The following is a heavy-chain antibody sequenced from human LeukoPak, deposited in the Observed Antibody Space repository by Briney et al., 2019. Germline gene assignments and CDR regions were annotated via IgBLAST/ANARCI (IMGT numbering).Heavy chain of an antibody. J-gene: IGHJ6*03. V-gene: IGHV1-69*06. CDR3: ARGVTMVRGVDYYYYYYYMDV. CDR1: GGTFSSYA. D-gene: IGHD3-10*01. CDR2: IIPIFGTA. Sequence: ASVKVSCKASGGTFSSYAISWVRQAPGQGLEWMGGIIPIFGTANYAQKFQGRVTITADKSTSTAYMELSSLRSEDTAVYYCARGVTMVRGVDYYYYYYYMDVWGKGTTVTVSS.